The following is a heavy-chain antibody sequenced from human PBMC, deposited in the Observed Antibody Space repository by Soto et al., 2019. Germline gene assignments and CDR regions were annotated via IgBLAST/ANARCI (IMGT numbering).Heavy chain of an antibody. Sequence: GASVKVSCKASGYTFTSYAMHWVRQAPGQRLEWMGWINAGNGNTKYSQKFQGRVTITRDTSASTAYMELSSLRSEDTAVYYCATGYCSSTSCYAYYYYGMDVWGQGTTVTVSS. D-gene: IGHD2-2*01. CDR2: INAGNGNT. J-gene: IGHJ6*02. CDR1: GYTFTSYA. V-gene: IGHV1-3*01. CDR3: ATGYCSSTSCYAYYYYGMDV.